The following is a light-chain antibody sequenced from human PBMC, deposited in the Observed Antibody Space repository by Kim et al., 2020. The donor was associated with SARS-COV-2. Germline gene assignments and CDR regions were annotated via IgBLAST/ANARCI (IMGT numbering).Light chain of an antibody. Sequence: KTVTISCTRGSGSIASSYVHWYQQRPGSAPSTVIYDDDERPSRVPDRFSGSIDSSSNTASLTISGLRTEDEADYYCQSYDSSKDCVFGGGTKLTVL. CDR1: SGSIASSY. V-gene: IGLV6-57*03. CDR3: QSYDSSKDCV. J-gene: IGLJ3*02. CDR2: DDD.